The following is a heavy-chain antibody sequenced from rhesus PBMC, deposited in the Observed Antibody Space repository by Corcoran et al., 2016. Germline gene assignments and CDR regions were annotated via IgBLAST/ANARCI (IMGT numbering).Heavy chain of an antibody. CDR1: GASICSNC. Sequence: QVQLPESGPGLVKPSETLSLTCTVSGASICSNCCSLIRQPPGKGLEWIGGINGNSGSTNYNPSLKSRVTISKDASKNQFSLKLSSVTAADTAVYYCARDARYWYFDLWGPGTPITISS. D-gene: IGHD3-9*01. CDR3: ARDARYWYFDL. CDR2: INGNSGST. V-gene: IGHV4-80*01. J-gene: IGHJ2*01.